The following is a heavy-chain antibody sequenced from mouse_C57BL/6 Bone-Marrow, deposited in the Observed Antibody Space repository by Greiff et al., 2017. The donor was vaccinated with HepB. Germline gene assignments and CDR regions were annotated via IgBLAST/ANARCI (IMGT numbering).Heavy chain of an antibody. J-gene: IGHJ4*01. V-gene: IGHV3-6*01. CDR2: ISYDGSN. Sequence: EVQLQQSGPGLVKPSQSLSLTCSVTGYSITSGYYWNWIRQFPGNKLEWMGYISYDGSNNYNPSLKNRISITRDTSKNQFFLKLNSVTTEDTATYYCAREGIITTVVARDYAMDYWGQGTSVTVSS. CDR3: AREGIITTVVARDYAMDY. D-gene: IGHD1-1*01. CDR1: GYSITSGYY.